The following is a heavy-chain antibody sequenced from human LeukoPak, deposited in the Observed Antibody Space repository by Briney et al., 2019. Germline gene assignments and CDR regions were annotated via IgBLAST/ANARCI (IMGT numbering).Heavy chain of an antibody. V-gene: IGHV4-30-4*08. J-gene: IGHJ5*02. D-gene: IGHD2-2*02. CDR1: GGSISSGDYY. CDR2: IYYSGST. Sequence: SQTLSLTCTVSGGSISSGDYYWSWIRQPPGKGLEWIGYIYYSGSTYYNPSLKSRVTISVDTSKNQFSLELSSVTAADTAVYYCARAGASALGYCSSTSCYTNRFDPWGQGTLVTVSS. CDR3: ARAGASALGYCSSTSCYTNRFDP.